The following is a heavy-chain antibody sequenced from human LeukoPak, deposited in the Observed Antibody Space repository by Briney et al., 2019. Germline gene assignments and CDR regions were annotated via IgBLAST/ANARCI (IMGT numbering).Heavy chain of an antibody. V-gene: IGHV5-51*01. D-gene: IGHD2-2*01. Sequence: GESLKISCQGAGYIFKNHWIGWVRQTPERVLEWMAIIFPGDSDARYSPSFQGRVSVSVDKSIDTVYLQWSSLKASDTAMYYCARLSFPVVPAAMFYYYGMDVWGQGTTVTVSS. J-gene: IGHJ6*02. CDR3: ARLSFPVVPAAMFYYYGMDV. CDR2: IFPGDSDA. CDR1: GYIFKNHW.